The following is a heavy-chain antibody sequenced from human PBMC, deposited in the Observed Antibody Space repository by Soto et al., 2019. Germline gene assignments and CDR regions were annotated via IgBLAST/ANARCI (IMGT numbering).Heavy chain of an antibody. Sequence: SETLSLTCAVSGYSISSGYYWGWIRQPPGKGLEWIGSIYQSGRTYYNPSLKSRVTISVDTSKNQFSLKLSSVTAADTAVYYCARDRVAVAGAFDYWGQGTLVTVSS. J-gene: IGHJ4*02. CDR3: ARDRVAVAGAFDY. CDR2: IYQSGRT. V-gene: IGHV4-38-2*02. CDR1: GYSISSGYY. D-gene: IGHD6-19*01.